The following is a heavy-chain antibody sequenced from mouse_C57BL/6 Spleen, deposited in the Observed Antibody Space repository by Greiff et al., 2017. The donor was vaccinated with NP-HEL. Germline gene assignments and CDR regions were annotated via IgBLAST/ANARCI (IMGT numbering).Heavy chain of an antibody. J-gene: IGHJ2*01. CDR1: GYSITSGYY. D-gene: IGHD1-1*01. CDR2: ISYDGSN. Sequence: DVQLQESGPGLVKPSQSLSLTCSVTGYSITSGYYWNWIRQFPGNKLEWMGYISYDGSNNYNPSLKNRISITRDTSKNQFFLKLNSVTTEDTATYYCARDLDYGSSYGSFDYWGQGTTLTVSS. V-gene: IGHV3-6*01. CDR3: ARDLDYGSSYGSFDY.